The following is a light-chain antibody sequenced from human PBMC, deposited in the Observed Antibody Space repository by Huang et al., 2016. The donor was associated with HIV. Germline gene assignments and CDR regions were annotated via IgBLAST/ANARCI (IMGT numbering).Light chain of an antibody. CDR3: QQYYSTPIFT. J-gene: IGKJ3*01. CDR2: AAS. Sequence: DIQMTQSPSSLSASLGDRVTITCRASQGISNSLAWYQQKPGKAPKLLLYAASRVESGVPSRFSGSGSGTDYTLTISSLQPEDFATYYCQQYYSTPIFTFGPGTKVDIK. V-gene: IGKV1-NL1*01. CDR1: QGISNS.